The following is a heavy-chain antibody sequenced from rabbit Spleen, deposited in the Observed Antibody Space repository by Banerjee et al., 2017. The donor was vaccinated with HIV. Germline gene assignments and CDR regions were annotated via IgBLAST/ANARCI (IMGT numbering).Heavy chain of an antibody. V-gene: IGHV1S45*01. Sequence: QEQLVESGGGLVQPEGSLTLTCKASGFDFSSNAMCWVRQAPGKGLELIAYIYAGSSADTYYASWAKGRFTISKTSSTTVTLQMTSLTAADTATYFCARDESGWSLSNFDLWGQGTLVTVS. J-gene: IGHJ4*01. CDR3: ARDESGWSLSNFDL. CDR2: IYAGSSADT. D-gene: IGHD4-1*01. CDR1: GFDFSSNA.